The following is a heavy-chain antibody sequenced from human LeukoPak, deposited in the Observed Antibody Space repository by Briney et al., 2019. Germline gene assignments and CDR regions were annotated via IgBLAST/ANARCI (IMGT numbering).Heavy chain of an antibody. CDR3: ARAVSGNFDY. D-gene: IGHD6-19*01. CDR2: MNPNSGNT. Sequence: ASVKVSCKASGYTFTGYYMHWVRQATGQGLEWMGWMNPNSGNTGYAQKFQGRVTMTRNTSISTAYMELSSLRSEDTAVYYCARAVSGNFDYWGQGTLVTVSS. V-gene: IGHV1-8*02. J-gene: IGHJ4*02. CDR1: GYTFTGYY.